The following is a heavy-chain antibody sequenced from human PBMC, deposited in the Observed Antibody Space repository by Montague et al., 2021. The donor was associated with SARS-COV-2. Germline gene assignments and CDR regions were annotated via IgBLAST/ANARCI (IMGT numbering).Heavy chain of an antibody. CDR3: ARERGRRVDYFDP. D-gene: IGHD5-24*01. V-gene: IGHV4-34*01. Sequence: SETLSLTCAVYGGSFSGYFWSWIRQTPGRGLEWIGEINHGGTADYNPSLKSRVTLSVDTSKAQFSLILTSVTAADTAVYYCARERGRRVDYFDPWGQGTLVTVSS. CDR1: GGSFSGYF. J-gene: IGHJ5*02. CDR2: INHGGTA.